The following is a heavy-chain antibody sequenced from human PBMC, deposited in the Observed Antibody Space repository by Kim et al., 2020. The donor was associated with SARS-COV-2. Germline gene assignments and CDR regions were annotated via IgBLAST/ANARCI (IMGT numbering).Heavy chain of an antibody. CDR3: ARFGVGAFDI. V-gene: IGHV1-3*01. Sequence: NGDTKSHQHFRGRVTLTRDTPESTAYMELSSLRSEETAMYFCARFGVGAFDIWGQGTMVTVSS. D-gene: IGHD3-10*01. J-gene: IGHJ3*02. CDR2: NGDT.